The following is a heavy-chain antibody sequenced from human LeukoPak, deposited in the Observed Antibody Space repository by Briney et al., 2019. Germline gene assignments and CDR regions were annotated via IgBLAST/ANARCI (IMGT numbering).Heavy chain of an antibody. CDR3: ARENYFDY. CDR1: GGSIRSFY. CDR2: IHYSGST. Sequence: SETLSLTCTVSGGSIRSFYRGWIRQLPGKGLEWIGFIHYSGSTNYNPSLKSRVTISVDTSKNQFSLKLRSVTAADTAVYYCARENYFDYWGQGTVVTVSS. V-gene: IGHV4-59*01. J-gene: IGHJ4*02.